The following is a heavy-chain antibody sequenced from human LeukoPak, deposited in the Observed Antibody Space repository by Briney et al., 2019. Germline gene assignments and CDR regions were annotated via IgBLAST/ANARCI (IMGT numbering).Heavy chain of an antibody. CDR3: SRVRYCSGGSCVGGMDV. CDR1: GFTSSYDW. D-gene: IGHD2-15*01. CDR2: IKSKTDGGTT. J-gene: IGHJ6*02. V-gene: IGHV3-15*01. Sequence: GGSLRLSCAASGFTSSYDWMTWVRQAPGKGLEWVGRIKSKTDGGTTDYAAPVKGRFIISRDDSKNTLYLQMNSLKTEDTAVYYCSRVRYCSGGSCVGGMDVWGQGTTVTVSS.